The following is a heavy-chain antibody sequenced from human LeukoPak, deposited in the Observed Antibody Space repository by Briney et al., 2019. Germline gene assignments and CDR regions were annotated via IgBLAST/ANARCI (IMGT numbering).Heavy chain of an antibody. CDR3: ARHDMVRGVIIYYFDY. CDR1: GGSISSSSYY. D-gene: IGHD3-10*01. CDR2: VYYSGST. V-gene: IGHV4-39*01. Sequence: SETLSLTCTVSGGSISSSSYYWGWIRQPPGKGLEWIGGVYYSGSTYYNPSLKSRVTISVDTSKNQFSLKLSSVTAADTAVYYCARHDMVRGVIIYYFDYWGQGTLVTVSS. J-gene: IGHJ4*02.